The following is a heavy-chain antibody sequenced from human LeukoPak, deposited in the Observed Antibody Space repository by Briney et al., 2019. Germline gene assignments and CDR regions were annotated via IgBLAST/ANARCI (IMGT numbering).Heavy chain of an antibody. Sequence: GGSLKLSCVASGLTFSGSGIHWVRQASGKGLEWLGRIGRQGDSDATRYAASLKGKFTISRVDSRNTAYLQMNSLKTEDTAVYSCAGNKNFLTGLNSWGQGTLVTASP. V-gene: IGHV3-73*01. CDR2: IGRQGDSDAT. D-gene: IGHD3/OR15-3a*01. CDR1: GLTFSGSG. J-gene: IGHJ4*02. CDR3: AGNKNFLTGLNS.